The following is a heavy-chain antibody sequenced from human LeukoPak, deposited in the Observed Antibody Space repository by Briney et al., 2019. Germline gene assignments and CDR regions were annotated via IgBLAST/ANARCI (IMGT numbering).Heavy chain of an antibody. J-gene: IGHJ4*02. CDR1: GFTFSSYA. CDR2: ISGTVGST. V-gene: IGHV3-23*01. CDR3: AKDRGSIAVAGIDY. D-gene: IGHD6-19*01. Sequence: GGSLRLSCAASGFTFSSYAMSWVRQAPGKGLEWVSAISGTVGSTYYADSVKGRFTISRDNSKNTLYLQMNSLRAEDTAVYYCAKDRGSIAVAGIDYWGQGTLVTVSS.